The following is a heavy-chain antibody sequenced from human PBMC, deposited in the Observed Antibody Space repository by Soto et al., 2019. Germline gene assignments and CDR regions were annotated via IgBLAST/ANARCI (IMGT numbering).Heavy chain of an antibody. CDR3: ARDYLAVLLGDYYAMDF. CDR2: IFHSGDT. Sequence: QVQLQESGPGLVEPSGTLSLTCAVSGASISSSNWWSWVRQSPGKGLEWIGEIFHSGDTSYNPSRTFRVIVSVEKTKIRSSLRLTSVTASDTAVYFCARDYLAVLLGDYYAMDFWGQGTAVSVSS. V-gene: IGHV4-4*02. D-gene: IGHD1-26*01. CDR1: GASISSSNW. J-gene: IGHJ6*02.